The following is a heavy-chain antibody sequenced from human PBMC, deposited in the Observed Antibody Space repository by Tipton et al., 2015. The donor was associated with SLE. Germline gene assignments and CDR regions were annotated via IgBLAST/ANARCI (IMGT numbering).Heavy chain of an antibody. CDR2: IHYSGTT. D-gene: IGHD4-11*01. CDR3: AREHDYSYGDWFDP. Sequence: TLSLTCIVSGGSISSSFYFWSWIRQRPGKGLEWIGYIHYSGTTYYNPSLESRLTMSIDTSKNQFSLKLNSVTAADTAVYYCAREHDYSYGDWFDPWGQGTLVTVSS. J-gene: IGHJ5*02. CDR1: GGSISSSFYF. V-gene: IGHV4-31*03.